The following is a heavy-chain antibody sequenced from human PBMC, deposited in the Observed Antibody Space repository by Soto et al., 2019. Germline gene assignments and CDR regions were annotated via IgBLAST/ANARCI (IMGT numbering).Heavy chain of an antibody. CDR1: GGTFSSYA. Sequence: QVQLVQSGAEVKKPGSSVKVSCKASGGTFSSYAISWVRQAPGQGLEWMGGIIPIFGTANYAQKFQGRVTITADESTSTAYMELSCLRSEDTAVYYCARSIKPGSYDEVWFDPWGQGTLVTVSS. D-gene: IGHD1-26*01. J-gene: IGHJ5*02. V-gene: IGHV1-69*01. CDR2: IIPIFGTA. CDR3: ARSIKPGSYDEVWFDP.